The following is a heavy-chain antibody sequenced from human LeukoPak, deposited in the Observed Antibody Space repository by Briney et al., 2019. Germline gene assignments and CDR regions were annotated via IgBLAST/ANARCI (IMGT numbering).Heavy chain of an antibody. V-gene: IGHV3-33*06. J-gene: IGHJ5*01. CDR1: GFTFSNFG. CDR2: IWSDGSHK. D-gene: IGHD3-10*01. CDR3: AKDANEFGDPYFDS. Sequence: GRSLRLSCEASGFTFSNFGMHWVRQAPGNGLEWVAVIWSDGSHKYYDDSVNGRFTIFRDNSKNTLYLQMNSLRAADTSIYFCAKDANEFGDPYFDSWGLGTLVTVSS.